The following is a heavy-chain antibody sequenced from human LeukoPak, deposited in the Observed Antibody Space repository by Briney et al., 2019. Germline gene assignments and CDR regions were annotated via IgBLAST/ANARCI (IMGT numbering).Heavy chain of an antibody. D-gene: IGHD6-6*01. V-gene: IGHV3-23*01. CDR1: GFTFSSYA. CDR2: ISGSGGST. J-gene: IGHJ3*02. CDR3: AKDLVYSSSVVSRDAFDI. Sequence: GGSLRLSCAASGFTFSSYAMSWVRQAPGKGLEWVSAISGSGGSTYYADSVKGRFTISRDNSKNRLYLQMNSLRAEDTAVYYCAKDLVYSSSVVSRDAFDIWGQGTMVTVSS.